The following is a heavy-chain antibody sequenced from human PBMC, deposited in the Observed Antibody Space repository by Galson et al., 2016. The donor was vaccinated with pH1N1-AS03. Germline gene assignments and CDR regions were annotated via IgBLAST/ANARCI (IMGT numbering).Heavy chain of an antibody. CDR2: IIPIFGKP. CDR1: GDSFSSYA. V-gene: IGHV1-69*13. CDR3: ARDGPGIVRANAH. J-gene: IGHJ1*01. Sequence: SVKVSCKASGDSFSSYAFTWVRLAPGQGLEWMGGIIPIFGKPQYAQKFQGRVTITADESTTTVYMDLSSLISDDTAMSYCARDGPGIVRANAHWGQGTLVTVSS. D-gene: IGHD1-14*01.